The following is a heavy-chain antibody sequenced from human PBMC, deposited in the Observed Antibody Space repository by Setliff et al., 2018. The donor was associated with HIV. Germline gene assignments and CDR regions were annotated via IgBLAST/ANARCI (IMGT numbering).Heavy chain of an antibody. CDR1: GGSVSSSSYY. J-gene: IGHJ1*01. D-gene: IGHD3-10*02. CDR2: LHSSGDA. CDR3: ARESPSMSLDA. V-gene: IGHV4-61*09. Sequence: SETLSLTCSVSGGSVSSSSYYWTWIRQPAGRGLEWIGHLHSSGDAYYGPSLKSRVAMSLDTSKNQFSLRLNSVTAADTAVHYCARESPSMSLDAWGQGTLVTVS.